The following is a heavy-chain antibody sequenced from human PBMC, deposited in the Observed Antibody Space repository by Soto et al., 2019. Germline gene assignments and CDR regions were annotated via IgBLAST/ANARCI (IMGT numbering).Heavy chain of an antibody. CDR1: GYTFTGYY. J-gene: IGHJ6*02. D-gene: IGHD3-3*01. CDR3: ARERVYYDFGSGYYTAYYYYGMDV. Sequence: GASVKVSCKASGYTFTGYYMHWVRQAPGQGLERMGWINPNSGGTNYAQKFEGWVTMTRDTSISTAYMEMSRLRSDDTAVYYCARERVYYDFGSGYYTAYYYYGMDVWGQGTTVTVSS. V-gene: IGHV1-2*04. CDR2: INPNSGGT.